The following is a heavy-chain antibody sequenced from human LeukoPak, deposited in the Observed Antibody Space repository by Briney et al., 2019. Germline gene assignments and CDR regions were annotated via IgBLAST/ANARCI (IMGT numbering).Heavy chain of an antibody. Sequence: PGGSLRLSCAVSGFTFSNYDMHWVRQAPGKGLEWVAVIWYDGSNKYYADSVKGRFTISRDNSKNTLYLQMNSLRAEDTAVYYCARDSRQWFLDYWGQGTLVTVSS. J-gene: IGHJ4*02. CDR3: ARDSRQWFLDY. CDR2: IWYDGSNK. V-gene: IGHV3-33*01. CDR1: GFTFSNYD. D-gene: IGHD3-22*01.